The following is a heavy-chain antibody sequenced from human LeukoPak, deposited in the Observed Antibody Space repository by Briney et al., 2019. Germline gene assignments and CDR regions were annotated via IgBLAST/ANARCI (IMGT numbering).Heavy chain of an antibody. Sequence: SETLSLTCTVSGGSISSYYWSWIRQPPGKGLEWIGYIYDIGSTSYNPSLKSRVTISVDTSSNQFSLMLTSVTAADTAVYYCARGTKTGYTGYDWNYWGQGSLVGVSS. CDR3: ARGTKTGYTGYDWNY. CDR1: GGSISSYY. D-gene: IGHD5-12*01. CDR2: IYDIGST. V-gene: IGHV4-59*01. J-gene: IGHJ4*02.